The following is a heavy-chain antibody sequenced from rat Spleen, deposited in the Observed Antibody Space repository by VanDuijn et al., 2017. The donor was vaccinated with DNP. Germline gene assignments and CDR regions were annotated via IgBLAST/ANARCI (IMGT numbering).Heavy chain of an antibody. CDR2: MQSGGGT. CDR3: VRSESRYNPFDY. V-gene: IGHV2-27*01. D-gene: IGHD1-5*01. CDR1: GFSLTSYH. J-gene: IGHJ2*01. Sequence: QVQLKESGPGLVQPSQTLSLTCTVSGFSLTSYHVHWVRQPPGKGLEWMGKMQSGGGTDYSSVLKSRLSISRDTSKSQVFLKMNSVQTEDTAMYFCVRSESRYNPFDYWGQGVMVAVSS.